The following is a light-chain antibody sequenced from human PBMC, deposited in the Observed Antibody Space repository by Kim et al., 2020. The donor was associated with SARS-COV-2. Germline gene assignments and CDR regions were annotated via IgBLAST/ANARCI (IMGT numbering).Light chain of an antibody. Sequence: GQSITIPCTGSSSDIGTYDLVSWYQQHPDRAPKLILYDLTKRPSGVSNRFSGSKSGDTASLTISGLQADDEAIYHCSSYAGSSTVIFGGGTKLTVL. CDR2: DLT. J-gene: IGLJ2*01. CDR3: SSYAGSSTVI. CDR1: SSDIGTYDL. V-gene: IGLV2-23*02.